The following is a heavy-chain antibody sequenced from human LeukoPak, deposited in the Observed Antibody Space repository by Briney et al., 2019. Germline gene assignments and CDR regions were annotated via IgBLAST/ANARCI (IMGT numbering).Heavy chain of an antibody. D-gene: IGHD3-10*01. V-gene: IGHV3-74*01. CDR1: GFTFSTYS. J-gene: IGHJ6*02. Sequence: GGSLRLSCAASGFTFSTYSMNWVRQAPGKGLEWVSRISGDGSLTSYADSVKGRFTISRDNAKDTLYLQMTSLRVEDTAVYSCASLLTPYHGSGGGGMDVWGQGTTVTVSS. CDR3: ASLLTPYHGSGGGGMDV. CDR2: ISGDGSLT.